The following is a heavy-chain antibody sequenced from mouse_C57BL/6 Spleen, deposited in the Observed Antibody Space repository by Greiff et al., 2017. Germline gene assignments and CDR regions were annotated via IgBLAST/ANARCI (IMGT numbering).Heavy chain of an antibody. CDR3: ARKEDYGNYEDYAMDY. V-gene: IGHV2-2*01. Sequence: QVHVKQSGPGLVQPSQSLSITCTVSGFSLTSYGVHWVRQSPGKGLEWLGVIWSGGSTDYNAAFISRLSISKDNSKSQVFFKMNSLQADDTAIYYCARKEDYGNYEDYAMDYWGQGTSVTVSS. CDR1: GFSLTSYG. CDR2: IWSGGST. J-gene: IGHJ4*01. D-gene: IGHD2-1*01.